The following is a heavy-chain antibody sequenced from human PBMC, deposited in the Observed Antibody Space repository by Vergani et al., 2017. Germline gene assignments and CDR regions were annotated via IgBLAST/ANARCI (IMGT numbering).Heavy chain of an antibody. J-gene: IGHJ6*03. CDR2: INHSGST. CDR3: AGGRYCRSTSCYTTNYYYMDV. D-gene: IGHD2-2*02. V-gene: IGHV4-34*01. Sequence: QVQLQQWGAGLLKPSETLSLTCAVYGGSFSGYYWSWIRQPPGKGLEWIGEINHSGSTNYNPSLKSRVTISVDTSKNQFSLKLSSVTAADTAVYYCAGGRYCRSTSCYTTNYYYMDVWGKGTTVTVSS. CDR1: GGSFSGYY.